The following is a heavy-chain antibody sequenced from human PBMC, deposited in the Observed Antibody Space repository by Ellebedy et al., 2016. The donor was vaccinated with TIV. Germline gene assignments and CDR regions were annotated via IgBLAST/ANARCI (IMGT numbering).Heavy chain of an antibody. Sequence: GESLKISCVASGFTVSSHYMSWVRQAPGKGLEWVSIIYSGVSIYYAESVKGRFTLYRDDSKNTLDLQMNSLRAENTAVYYCARGGSYDTVWGSYRLFDNWGQGTLVSVSS. V-gene: IGHV3-66*01. CDR3: ARGGSYDTVWGSYRLFDN. CDR1: GFTVSSHY. CDR2: IYSGVSI. D-gene: IGHD3-16*02. J-gene: IGHJ4*02.